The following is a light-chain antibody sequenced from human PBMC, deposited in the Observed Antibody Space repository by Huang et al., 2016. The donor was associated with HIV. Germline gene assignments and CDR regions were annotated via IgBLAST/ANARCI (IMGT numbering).Light chain of an antibody. J-gene: IGKJ1*01. Sequence: DIQMTQSPSSLSASVGDRVTITCRASQGISNYLAWYQQKPGKVPKLLIYAASTLQSGVPSRFSGSGSGTDFTLTIISLQPEDVATYYCQKYNSAPRWTFGQGTKVEIK. V-gene: IGKV1-27*01. CDR2: AAS. CDR3: QKYNSAPRWT. CDR1: QGISNY.